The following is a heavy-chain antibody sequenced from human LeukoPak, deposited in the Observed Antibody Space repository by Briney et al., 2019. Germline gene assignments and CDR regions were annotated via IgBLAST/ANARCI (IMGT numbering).Heavy chain of an antibody. CDR1: GGSMSGAY. V-gene: IGHV4-59*08. CDR2: VFFTGNT. Sequence: SETLSLTCTVSGGSMSGAYWSWIRQPPGKGLEWIGYVFFTGNTNYNPSLGSRLTISVDTSRSQFSLKLNSVTAADTAVYYCAISEGGLVPVTGHYWGQGTLVTVSS. CDR3: AISEGGLVPVTGHY. D-gene: IGHD7-27*01. J-gene: IGHJ4*02.